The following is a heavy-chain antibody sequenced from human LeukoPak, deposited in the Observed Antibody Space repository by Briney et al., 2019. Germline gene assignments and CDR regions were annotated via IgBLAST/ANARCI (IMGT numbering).Heavy chain of an antibody. Sequence: PSETLSLTCTVSGGSISSGDYYWSWIRQPPGKGLEWIGYIYYSGSTYYNPSLKSRVTISEDTSKNQFSLKLSSVTAADTAVYYCARVPLVAAAVDYWGQRTLVTISS. CDR3: ARVPLVAAAVDY. D-gene: IGHD6-13*01. J-gene: IGHJ4*02. CDR2: IYYSGST. CDR1: GGSISSGDYY. V-gene: IGHV4-30-4*01.